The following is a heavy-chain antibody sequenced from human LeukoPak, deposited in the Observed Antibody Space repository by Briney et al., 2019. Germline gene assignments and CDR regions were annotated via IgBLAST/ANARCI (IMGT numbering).Heavy chain of an antibody. Sequence: ASVKVSCKASGYTFTSYAMNWVRQAPGQGLEWMGWINTNTGNPTYAQGFTGRFVFSLDTSVSTAYLQISSLKAEDTAVYYCARDHPRPLYYYDSSGQGPDFDYWGQGTLVTVSS. CDR1: GYTFTSYA. CDR2: INTNTGNP. CDR3: ARDHPRPLYYYDSSGQGPDFDY. J-gene: IGHJ4*02. D-gene: IGHD3-22*01. V-gene: IGHV7-4-1*02.